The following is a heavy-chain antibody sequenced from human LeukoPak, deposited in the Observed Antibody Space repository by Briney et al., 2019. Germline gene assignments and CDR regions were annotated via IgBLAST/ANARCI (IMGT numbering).Heavy chain of an antibody. Sequence: GASVKVSCKASGYTFTGYYMHWLRQAPGQGLEWMGWINPNSGGTNYAQKFQGRVTVTRETSISTAYMELSRLRSDDTAVYYCAIRGSSAPGGYWGQGTLVTVSS. CDR2: INPNSGGT. J-gene: IGHJ4*02. CDR3: AIRGSSAPGGY. D-gene: IGHD6-6*01. V-gene: IGHV1-2*02. CDR1: GYTFTGYY.